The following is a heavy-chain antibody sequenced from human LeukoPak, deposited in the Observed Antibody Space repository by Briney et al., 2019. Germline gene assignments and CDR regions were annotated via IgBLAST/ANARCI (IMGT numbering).Heavy chain of an antibody. CDR2: INGGGGST. CDR1: GFTFSSYA. Sequence: PGGSLRLSCAASGFTFSSYAMTWVRQAPGKGLEWVSVINGGGGSTFYADSVKGRFTISRDNSKNTLYLQMNSLRAEDTAVYYCAKEGGKGSSSCYYFDHWGQGSLVTVSS. V-gene: IGHV3-23*01. D-gene: IGHD2-2*01. J-gene: IGHJ4*02. CDR3: AKEGGKGSSSCYYFDH.